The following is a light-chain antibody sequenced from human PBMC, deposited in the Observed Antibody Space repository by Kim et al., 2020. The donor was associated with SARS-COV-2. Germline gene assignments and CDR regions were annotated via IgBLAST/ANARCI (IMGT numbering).Light chain of an antibody. CDR2: LAS. V-gene: IGKV1-5*03. CDR3: QHYSRFPYT. J-gene: IGKJ2*01. Sequence: DIQMTQSPSTLSASVGDRVTITCRASQTISTWLAWYQQKPGKAPNLLIYLASTLESGVPSRFIGSGSGTEFTLTIDSLQPDDFATYYCQHYSRFPYTFGQGTKWIS. CDR1: QTISTW.